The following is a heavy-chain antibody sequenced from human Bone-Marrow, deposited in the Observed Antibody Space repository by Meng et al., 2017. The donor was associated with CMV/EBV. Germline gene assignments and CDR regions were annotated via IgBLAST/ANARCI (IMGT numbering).Heavy chain of an antibody. CDR3: ARVIRNYYDSSGYYLDY. D-gene: IGHD3-22*01. CDR1: YNFTSYG. V-gene: IGHV1-18*01. Sequence: YNFTSYGISWVRQAPGQGLEWMGWISAYNGNTNYAQKLQGRVTMTTDTSTSTAYMELRSLRSDDTAVYYCARVIRNYYDSSGYYLDYWGQGTLVTVSS. J-gene: IGHJ4*02. CDR2: ISAYNGNT.